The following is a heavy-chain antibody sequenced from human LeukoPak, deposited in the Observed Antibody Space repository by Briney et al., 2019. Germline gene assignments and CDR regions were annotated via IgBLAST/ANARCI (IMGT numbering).Heavy chain of an antibody. Sequence: ASVKVSCKASGYTFTSYYMHWVRQAPGQGLEWMGIINPSGGSTSYAQKFQGRVTMTRDMSTSIVYMELSSLRSEDTAVYYCARDAGGSYTFDYWGQGTLVTVSS. CDR3: ARDAGGSYTFDY. CDR2: INPSGGST. J-gene: IGHJ4*02. D-gene: IGHD1-26*01. CDR1: GYTFTSYY. V-gene: IGHV1-46*01.